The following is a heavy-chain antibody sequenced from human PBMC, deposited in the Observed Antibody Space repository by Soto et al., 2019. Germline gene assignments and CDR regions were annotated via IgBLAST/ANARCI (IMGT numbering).Heavy chain of an antibody. CDR3: TKEMGAAMPFES. Sequence: QVQLVESGGAVVQPGRSLRLSCVGSGYTFSTFGMHWVRQAPGKGLEWVAGMSYDGRNEIYADSVRGRFTISRDNSKNTLYLQMNSLRAEDTAMYYCTKEMGAAMPFESWGQGTLVIVSS. V-gene: IGHV3-30*18. CDR1: GYTFSTFG. CDR2: MSYDGRNE. D-gene: IGHD2-2*01. J-gene: IGHJ4*02.